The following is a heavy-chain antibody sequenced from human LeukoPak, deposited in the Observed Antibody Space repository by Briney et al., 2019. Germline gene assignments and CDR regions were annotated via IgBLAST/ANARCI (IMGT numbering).Heavy chain of an antibody. V-gene: IGHV1-3*01. J-gene: IGHJ4*02. CDR2: INPGNGNT. D-gene: IGHD6-19*01. CDR1: GCTLTDHD. CDR3: ANWAGTPAGYFSGPLDY. Sequence: GASVKVSCKASGCTLTDHDIHWVRQAPGQRLEWMGWINPGNGNTKYSQKFQGRVTITRDTFASTAYMELSSLTFEDTAVYYCANWAGTPAGYFSGPLDYWGQGTLVTVSS.